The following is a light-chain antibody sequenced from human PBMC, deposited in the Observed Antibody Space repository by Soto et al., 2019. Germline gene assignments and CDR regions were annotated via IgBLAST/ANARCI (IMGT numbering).Light chain of an antibody. Sequence: EIVLTQSPVTLSLSPGERATLSCRASQNVSRSYLAWYQQKPGQGLRLLIYGASRRATGIPDRFSGSGSGTAFTLSISRLEPEDFAVYHCQQYGSSPLTFGGGTKVEIK. CDR1: QNVSRSY. CDR2: GAS. CDR3: QQYGSSPLT. V-gene: IGKV3-20*01. J-gene: IGKJ4*01.